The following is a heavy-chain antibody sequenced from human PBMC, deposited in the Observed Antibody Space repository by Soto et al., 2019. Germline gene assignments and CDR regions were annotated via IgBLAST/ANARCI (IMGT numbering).Heavy chain of an antibody. V-gene: IGHV3-23*01. CDR3: AKGRSSWYFDY. Sequence: EVQLLESGGGLVQPGGSLRLSCAASEFTFSSYAMNWVRKAPGKGLEWVSGISASGGSTNYADSVKGRFTISRDNSKNTLYLQMNSLRAEDAAVYYCAKGRSSWYFDYWGQGTLVTVSS. CDR1: EFTFSSYA. J-gene: IGHJ4*02. D-gene: IGHD6-13*01. CDR2: ISASGGST.